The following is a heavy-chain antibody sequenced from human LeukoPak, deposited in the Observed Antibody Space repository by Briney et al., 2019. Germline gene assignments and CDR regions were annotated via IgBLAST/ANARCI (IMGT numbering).Heavy chain of an antibody. CDR1: GFTFSNAW. Sequence: PGGSLRLSCAASGFTFSNAWMSWVRQAPGKGLEWVANIKQDGSEKYYVDSVKGRFTISRDNAKNSLYLQMNSLRAEDTAVYYCARDRVLLSTSPLDYWGQGTLVTVSS. V-gene: IGHV3-7*01. CDR3: ARDRVLLSTSPLDY. CDR2: IKQDGSEK. J-gene: IGHJ4*02. D-gene: IGHD2/OR15-2a*01.